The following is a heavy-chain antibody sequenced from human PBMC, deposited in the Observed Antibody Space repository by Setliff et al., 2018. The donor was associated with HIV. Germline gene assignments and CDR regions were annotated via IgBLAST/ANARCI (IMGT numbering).Heavy chain of an antibody. CDR1: GFTFSSYG. J-gene: IGHJ4*02. V-gene: IGHV3-33*06. D-gene: IGHD6-6*01. CDR3: AKEPKLGGIAAPFDY. CDR2: IWYDGSNK. Sequence: GGSLRLSCAAPGFTFSSYGMHWVRQAPGKGLEWVAVIWYDGSNKYYADSVKGRFTISRDNSKNTLYLQMNSLRVEDTAVYYCAKEPKLGGIAAPFDYWGQGTLVTVSS.